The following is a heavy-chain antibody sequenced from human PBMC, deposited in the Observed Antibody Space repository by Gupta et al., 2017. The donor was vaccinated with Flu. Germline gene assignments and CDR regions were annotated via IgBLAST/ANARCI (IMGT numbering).Heavy chain of an antibody. V-gene: IGHV3-30*18. J-gene: IGHJ4*02. CDR1: GFTFSSYG. Sequence: QVQLVESGGGVVQPGRSLRLSCAASGFTFSSYGMHWVRQAPGKGLEWVAVISYDGSNKYYADSVKGRFTISRDNSKNTLYLQMNSLRAEDTAVYYCAKDPIVVVPAATRSIDYWGQGTLVTVSS. CDR2: ISYDGSNK. D-gene: IGHD2-2*01. CDR3: AKDPIVVVPAATRSIDY.